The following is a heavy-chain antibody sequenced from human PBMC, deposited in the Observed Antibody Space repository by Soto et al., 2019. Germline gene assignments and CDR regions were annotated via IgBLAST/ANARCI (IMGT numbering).Heavy chain of an antibody. CDR2: ISAYNGNT. D-gene: IGHD3-3*01. V-gene: IGHV1-18*01. Sequence: GASVKVSCKASGYTFTSYGISWVRHAPGQGLEWMGWISAYNGNTNYAQKLQGRVTMTTDTSTSTAYMELRSLRSDDTAVYYCAREGYDFWSGFRRFYYMDVWGKGTTVTVSS. J-gene: IGHJ6*03. CDR1: GYTFTSYG. CDR3: AREGYDFWSGFRRFYYMDV.